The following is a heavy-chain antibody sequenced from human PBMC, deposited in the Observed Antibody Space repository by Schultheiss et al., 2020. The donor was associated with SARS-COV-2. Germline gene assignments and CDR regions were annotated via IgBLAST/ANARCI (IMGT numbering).Heavy chain of an antibody. J-gene: IGHJ4*02. V-gene: IGHV4-4*07. CDR1: GGSISSYY. Sequence: SETLSLTCTVSGGSISSYYWSWIRQPAGKGLEWLGRIYTSGSTYYNPSLKSRVTISVDTSKNQFSLKLSSVTAADTAVYYCARHVLAVAGTYFDYWGQGTLVTVSS. CDR2: IYTSGST. D-gene: IGHD6-19*01. CDR3: ARHVLAVAGTYFDY.